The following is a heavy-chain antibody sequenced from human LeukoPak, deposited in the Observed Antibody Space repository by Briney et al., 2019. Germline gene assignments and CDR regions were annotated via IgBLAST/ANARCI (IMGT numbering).Heavy chain of an antibody. Sequence: GGTLRLSCAASGFTFSRYGMSWVRQAPGKGLEWVSDISGSGGSTYYPDSVKGRFTISRDNSKNTLYLQMNSLRGDDTAVYYCARNRGTIGRGKDYYYYMDVWGKGTTVTISS. V-gene: IGHV3-23*01. D-gene: IGHD1-1*01. CDR1: GFTFSRYG. J-gene: IGHJ6*03. CDR3: ARNRGTIGRGKDYYYYMDV. CDR2: ISGSGGST.